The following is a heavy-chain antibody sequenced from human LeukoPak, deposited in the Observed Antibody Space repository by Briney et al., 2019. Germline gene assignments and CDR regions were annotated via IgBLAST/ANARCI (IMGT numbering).Heavy chain of an antibody. D-gene: IGHD3-3*01. Sequence: SETLSLTCTVSGGSISSSSYYWSWIRQPPGKGLEWIGEINHSGSTNYNPSLKSRVTISVDTSKNQFSLKLSSVTAADTAVYYCARSDFWSGYRYFDYWGQGTLVTVSS. CDR3: ARSDFWSGYRYFDY. V-gene: IGHV4-39*07. CDR2: INHSGST. CDR1: GGSISSSSYY. J-gene: IGHJ4*02.